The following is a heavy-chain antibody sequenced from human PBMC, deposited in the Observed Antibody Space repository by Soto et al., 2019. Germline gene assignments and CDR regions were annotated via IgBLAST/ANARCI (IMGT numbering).Heavy chain of an antibody. CDR3: ARERADCSGGSCYPSYYYYYGMDV. V-gene: IGHV1-46*01. CDR1: GYTFSSYY. CDR2: INPSGGST. Sequence: GASVKVSCKASGYTFSSYYMHWVRQAPGQGLEWMGIINPSGGSTSYAQKFQGRVTMTRDTSTSTVYMELSSLRSEDTAVYYCARERADCSGGSCYPSYYYYYGMDVWGQGTTVTVSS. J-gene: IGHJ6*02. D-gene: IGHD2-15*01.